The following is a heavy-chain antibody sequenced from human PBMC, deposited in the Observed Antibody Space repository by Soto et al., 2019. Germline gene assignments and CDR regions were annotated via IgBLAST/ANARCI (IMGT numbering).Heavy chain of an antibody. J-gene: IGHJ4*02. CDR2: INHSGST. Sequence: PSETLSLTCAVYGGSFSGYYWSWIRQPPGKGLEWIGEINHSGSTNYNPSLKSRVTISVDTSKNQFSLKLSSVTAADTAVYYCASRKGDTAMSPIWGQGTLVTVSS. CDR3: ASRKGDTAMSPI. D-gene: IGHD5-18*01. V-gene: IGHV4-34*01. CDR1: GGSFSGYY.